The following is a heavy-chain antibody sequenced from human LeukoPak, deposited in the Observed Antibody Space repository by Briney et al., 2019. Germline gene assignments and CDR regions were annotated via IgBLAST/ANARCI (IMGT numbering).Heavy chain of an antibody. CDR2: IYYSGST. CDR1: GGSISSYY. V-gene: IGHV4-59*01. D-gene: IGHD2-15*01. CDR3: ARGGGYCSGGSCYANYDY. J-gene: IGHJ4*02. Sequence: SETLSLTCTVSGGSISSYYWSWIRQPPGKGLEWIGCIYYSGSTNYNPSLKSRVTISVDTSKNQFSLKLSSVTAADTAVYYCARGGGYCSGGSCYANYDYWGQGTLVTVSS.